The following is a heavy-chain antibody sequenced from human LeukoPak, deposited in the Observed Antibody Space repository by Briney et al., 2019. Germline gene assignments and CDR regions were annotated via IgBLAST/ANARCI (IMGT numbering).Heavy chain of an antibody. Sequence: GGSLRLSCAASGFTSSSYWMSWVRQAPGKGLEWVANIKQDGSEKYYVDSVKGRFTISRDNAKNSLYLQMNSLRAEDTAVYYCARPRRIAARPRAFDIWGQGTMVTVSS. CDR3: ARPRRIAARPRAFDI. V-gene: IGHV3-7*01. D-gene: IGHD6-6*01. J-gene: IGHJ3*02. CDR2: IKQDGSEK. CDR1: GFTSSSYW.